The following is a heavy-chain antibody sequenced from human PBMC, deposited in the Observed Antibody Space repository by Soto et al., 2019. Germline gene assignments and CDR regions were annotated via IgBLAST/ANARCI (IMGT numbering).Heavy chain of an antibody. CDR3: AKDTIVVVPAAIFDY. J-gene: IGHJ4*02. CDR1: GLLFSGYG. V-gene: IGHV3-23*01. Sequence: PGGSLRLSCAVPGLLFSGYGMHWVRQAPGKGLEWVSAISGSGGSTYYADSVKGRFTISRDNSKNTLYLQMNSLRAEDTAVYYCAKDTIVVVPAAIFDYWGQGTLVTVSS. D-gene: IGHD2-2*01. CDR2: ISGSGGST.